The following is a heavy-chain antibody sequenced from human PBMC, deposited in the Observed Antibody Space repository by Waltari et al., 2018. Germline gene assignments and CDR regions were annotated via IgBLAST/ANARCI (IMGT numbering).Heavy chain of an antibody. D-gene: IGHD3-3*01. CDR1: GDSLSNRNSY. Sequence: QLQLQESGPGLVKPSETLSLTCPVSGDSLSNRNSYWGWIRQPAGQGMEWIGGIYYSGTTYYNPFLKSRVTISVDRSRNQFSLRLISVTAADTAVYYCARMIFASPYYFDYWGQGALVTVSS. CDR3: ARMIFASPYYFDY. J-gene: IGHJ4*02. CDR2: IYYSGTT. V-gene: IGHV4-39*01.